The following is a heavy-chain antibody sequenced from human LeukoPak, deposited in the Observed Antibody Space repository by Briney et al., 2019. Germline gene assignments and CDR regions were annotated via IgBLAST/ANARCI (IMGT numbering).Heavy chain of an antibody. CDR1: GGSISSSSYY. Sequence: ASETLSLTCTVSGGSISSSSYYWGWIRQPQGKGLEWIGSIYYSGSTYYNPSLKSRVTISVDTSKNQFSLKLSSVTAADTAVYYCARDLFGYSSPWGQGTLVTVSS. V-gene: IGHV4-39*07. CDR3: ARDLFGYSSP. CDR2: IYYSGST. J-gene: IGHJ5*02. D-gene: IGHD6-13*01.